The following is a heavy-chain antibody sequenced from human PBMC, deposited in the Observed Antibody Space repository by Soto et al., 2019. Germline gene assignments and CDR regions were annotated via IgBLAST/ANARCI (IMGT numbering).Heavy chain of an antibody. D-gene: IGHD6-13*01. CDR2: ISYDGSNK. J-gene: IGHJ5*02. CDR3: AKDWGAAAGFYNWFDP. Sequence: QVQLVESGGGVVQSGRTLRLSCAASGFIFSSYGMHWVRQAPGKGLEWMAGISYDGSNKQYADSVKGRLTISRDNSNNTVYLQMNSLKLEDTAVYYCAKDWGAAAGFYNWFDPWGQGTLVAVSS. CDR1: GFIFSSYG. V-gene: IGHV3-30*18.